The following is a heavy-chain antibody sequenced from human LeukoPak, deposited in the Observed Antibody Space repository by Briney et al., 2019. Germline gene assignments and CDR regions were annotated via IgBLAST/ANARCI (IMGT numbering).Heavy chain of an antibody. J-gene: IGHJ4*02. V-gene: IGHV3-23*01. CDR3: AKADYDFYYFDY. Sequence: PGGSLRLSCATSGFTFSSYAMSWVRQAPGKGLEWVSAISGSGGSTYYADSVKGRFTISRDNSKNTLYLQMNSLRAEDAAVYYCAKADYDFYYFDYWGQGTLVTVSS. CDR1: GFTFSSYA. CDR2: ISGSGGST. D-gene: IGHD3-3*01.